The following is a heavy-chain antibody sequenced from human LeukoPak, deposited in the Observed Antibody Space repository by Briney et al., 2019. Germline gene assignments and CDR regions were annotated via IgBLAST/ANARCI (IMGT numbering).Heavy chain of an antibody. V-gene: IGHV3-30*02. Sequence: PGGSLRLSCAASGFTFSSYGMHWVRQAPGKGLQWVTFIRYDGSIEYYADSVKGRFTISRDNAKNSLYLQMNSLRAEDTAVYYCASDSSSWPYYYYYMDVWGKGTTVTVSS. D-gene: IGHD6-13*01. CDR2: IRYDGSIE. CDR3: ASDSSSWPYYYYYMDV. J-gene: IGHJ6*03. CDR1: GFTFSSYG.